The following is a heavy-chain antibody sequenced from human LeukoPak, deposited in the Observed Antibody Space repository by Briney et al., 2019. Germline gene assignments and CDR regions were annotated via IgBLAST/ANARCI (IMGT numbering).Heavy chain of an antibody. J-gene: IGHJ5*02. CDR1: GGSISNYY. CDR2: ISYSGST. CDR3: ARRDESSGYYYWFDP. D-gene: IGHD3-22*01. Sequence: PSETLSLTCTVSGGSISNYYWNWIRQPPGKGLEWIGYISYSGSTNYNPSLKSPVTISVDTSKNQFSLKLSSVTAADTAVYYCARRDESSGYYYWFDPWGQGTLVTVSS. V-gene: IGHV4-59*08.